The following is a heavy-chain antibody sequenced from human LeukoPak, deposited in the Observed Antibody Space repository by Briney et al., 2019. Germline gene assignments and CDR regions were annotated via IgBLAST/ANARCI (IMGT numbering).Heavy chain of an antibody. CDR3: ARGLYSGSYHDAFDI. Sequence: PSETLSLTCAVYGGSFGGYYWSWIRQPPGKGLEWIGEINDSGSTNYNPSLKSRVTISVDTSKNQFSLKLSSVTAADTAVYYCARGLYSGSYHDAFDIWGQGTMVTVSS. CDR1: GGSFGGYY. V-gene: IGHV4-34*01. CDR2: INDSGST. D-gene: IGHD1-26*01. J-gene: IGHJ3*02.